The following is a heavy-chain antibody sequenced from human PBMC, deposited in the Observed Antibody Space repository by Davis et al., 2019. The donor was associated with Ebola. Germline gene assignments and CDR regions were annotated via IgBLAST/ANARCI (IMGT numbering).Heavy chain of an antibody. CDR2: IYPGDSDT. CDR1: GYSFTSYW. Sequence: GESLKISCKGSGYSFTSYWIGWVRQMPGKGLEWMVIIYPGDSDTTYSPSFQGQVTISADKSISTAYLQWSSLKASDTAMYYCARPTGYSSGRFDYWGQGTLVTVSS. J-gene: IGHJ4*02. CDR3: ARPTGYSSGRFDY. V-gene: IGHV5-51*01. D-gene: IGHD6-19*01.